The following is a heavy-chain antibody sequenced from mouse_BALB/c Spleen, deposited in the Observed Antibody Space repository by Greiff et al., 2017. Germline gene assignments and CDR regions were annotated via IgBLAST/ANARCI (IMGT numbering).Heavy chain of an antibody. Sequence: EVQLVESGTVLARPGASVKMSCKASGYTFTSYWMHWVKQRPGQGLEWIGAIYPGNSDTSYNQKFKGKAKLTAVTSTSTAYMELSSLTNEDSAVYYCTLIYYGYDEGAWFAYWGQGTLVTVSA. J-gene: IGHJ3*01. D-gene: IGHD2-2*01. CDR2: IYPGNSDT. V-gene: IGHV1-5*01. CDR1: GYTFTSYW. CDR3: TLIYYGYDEGAWFAY.